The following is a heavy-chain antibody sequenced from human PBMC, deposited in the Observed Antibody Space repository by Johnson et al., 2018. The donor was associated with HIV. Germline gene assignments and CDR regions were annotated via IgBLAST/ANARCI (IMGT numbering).Heavy chain of an antibody. CDR3: ARESSSSSGAFDS. J-gene: IGHJ3*02. Sequence: VQLVESGGGLVQPGGSLRLSCAASGFTFSSYWMSWVRQAPGKGLEWVANIKQDGSEKYYVDSVKGRFTISRDNSKNTLYLQMNSLRAEDTAVYYCARESSSSSGAFDSWGQGTMVTVSS. D-gene: IGHD6-6*01. V-gene: IGHV3-7*01. CDR2: IKQDGSEK. CDR1: GFTFSSYW.